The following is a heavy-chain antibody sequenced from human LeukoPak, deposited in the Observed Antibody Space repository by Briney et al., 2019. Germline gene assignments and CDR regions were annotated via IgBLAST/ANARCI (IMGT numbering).Heavy chain of an antibody. D-gene: IGHD5-24*01. J-gene: IGHJ4*02. CDR2: IGIDSGNT. Sequence: PGGSLRLSCTGSGLTLSDHIIDWVRQAPGKGLEWISYIGIDSGNTNYADSVKGRFTISGDKAKNSLYLQMNSLRVEDTAVYYCARDYKYAFDNWGQGTLVTVSS. V-gene: IGHV3-11*06. CDR3: ARDYKYAFDN. CDR1: GLTLSDHI.